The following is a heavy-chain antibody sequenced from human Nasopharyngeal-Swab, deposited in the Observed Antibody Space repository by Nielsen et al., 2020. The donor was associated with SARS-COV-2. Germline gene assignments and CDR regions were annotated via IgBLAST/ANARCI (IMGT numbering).Heavy chain of an antibody. D-gene: IGHD5-24*01. CDR2: FFSTGGP. V-gene: IGHV2-26*01. J-gene: IGHJ6*02. Sequence: WIRQPPGKALEWLAHFFSTGGPSYSSSLKRRLTVSEDTSKSQVVLTMTNMDPADTATYYCARKMYYFHAMDVWGQGTTVTVSS. CDR3: ARKMYYFHAMDV.